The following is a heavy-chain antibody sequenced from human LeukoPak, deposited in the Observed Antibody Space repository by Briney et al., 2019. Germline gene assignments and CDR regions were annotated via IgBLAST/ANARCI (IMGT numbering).Heavy chain of an antibody. CDR1: GGSISSYY. D-gene: IGHD1-26*01. CDR3: ARLGGVGATIDY. V-gene: IGHV4-39*01. Sequence: SETLSLTCTVSGGSISSYYWSWIRQPPGKGLEWIGSIYYSGSTYYNPSLKSRVTISVDTSKNQFSLKLSSVTAADTAVYYCARLGGVGATIDYWGQGTLVTVSS. J-gene: IGHJ4*02. CDR2: IYYSGST.